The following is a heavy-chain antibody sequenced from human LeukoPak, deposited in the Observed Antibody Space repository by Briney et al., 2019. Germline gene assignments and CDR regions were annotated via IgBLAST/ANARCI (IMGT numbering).Heavy chain of an antibody. D-gene: IGHD2/OR15-2a*01. J-gene: IGHJ3*02. Sequence: GRSLRLSCAASGFTFDDYAMHWVRQAPGKGLEGVSGISWNSGSIGYADSVKGRFTISRGNAKNSLYLQMNSLRAEDMALYYSAKDVFVASDFHGVLDIWDQGTMVTVSS. V-gene: IGHV3-9*03. CDR2: ISWNSGSI. CDR1: GFTFDDYA. CDR3: AKDVFVASDFHGVLDI.